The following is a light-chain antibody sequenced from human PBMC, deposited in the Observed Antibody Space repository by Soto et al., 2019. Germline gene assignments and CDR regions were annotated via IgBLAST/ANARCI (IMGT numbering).Light chain of an antibody. CDR3: KSYAGSNTYV. V-gene: IGLV2-8*01. Sequence: QSALAQPPSASGSPGQSVTISCTGTKNDIGVYDFVSWYQHHPGKAPRLIIYEVVQRPSGVPDRCSGSKSGNTASLTVSGLQAADEGDYFCKSYAGSNTYVFGSGTKVTVL. CDR1: KNDIGVYDF. J-gene: IGLJ1*01. CDR2: EVV.